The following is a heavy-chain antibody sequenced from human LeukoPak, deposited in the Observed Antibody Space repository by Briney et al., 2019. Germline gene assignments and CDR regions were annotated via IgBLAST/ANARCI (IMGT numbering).Heavy chain of an antibody. Sequence: WASVKVSCKASGYTFTSYYMHWVRQAPGQGLEWMGWINPNSGGTNYAQKFQGRVTMTRDTSISTAYMELSRLRSDDTAVYYCARVDCSSTSCRYAFDIWGQGTMVTVSS. CDR2: INPNSGGT. J-gene: IGHJ3*02. CDR3: ARVDCSSTSCRYAFDI. D-gene: IGHD2-2*01. CDR1: GYTFTSYY. V-gene: IGHV1-2*02.